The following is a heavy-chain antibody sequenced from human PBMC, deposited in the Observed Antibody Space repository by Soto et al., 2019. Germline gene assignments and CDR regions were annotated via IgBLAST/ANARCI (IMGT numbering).Heavy chain of an antibody. V-gene: IGHV4-59*01. Sequence: SETLSLTCTVSGGSISSYYWSWIRQPPGKGLEWIGYIYYSGSTNYNPSLKSRVTISVDTSKNQFSLKLSSVTAADTAVYYCARGRYNWFDPWGQGTLVTVSS. CDR1: GGSISSYY. CDR2: IYYSGST. J-gene: IGHJ5*02. CDR3: ARGRYNWFDP.